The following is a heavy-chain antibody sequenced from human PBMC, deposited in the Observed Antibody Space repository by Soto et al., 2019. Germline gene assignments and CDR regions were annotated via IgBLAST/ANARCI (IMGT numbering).Heavy chain of an antibody. D-gene: IGHD6-6*01. Sequence: LSLPCTVSGGSISSYYWSWIRQPPGKGLEWIGYIYYSGSTTYQPSLRSRVTISVDRSQNQFSLKVRSVTAADAAVYFCARVSKLVAPKDGKSAYFYAMDVWGPGTTVTVSS. CDR1: GGSISSYY. CDR2: IYYSGST. CDR3: ARVSKLVAPKDGKSAYFYAMDV. V-gene: IGHV4-59*01. J-gene: IGHJ6*02.